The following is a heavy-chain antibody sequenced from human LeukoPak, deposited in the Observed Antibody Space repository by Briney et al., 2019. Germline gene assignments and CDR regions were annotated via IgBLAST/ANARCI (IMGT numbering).Heavy chain of an antibody. CDR3: ARAEPTLWFGESGSSYYYYGMDF. Sequence: PVASVKVSCKASGGTFSSYAISWVRQAPGQGLEWMGGIIPIFGTANYAQKFQGRVTITADESTSTACMELSSLRSEDTAVYYCARAEPTLWFGESGSSYYYYGMDFWGQGTTVTVPS. CDR2: IIPIFGTA. D-gene: IGHD3-10*01. J-gene: IGHJ6*02. V-gene: IGHV1-69*01. CDR1: GGTFSSYA.